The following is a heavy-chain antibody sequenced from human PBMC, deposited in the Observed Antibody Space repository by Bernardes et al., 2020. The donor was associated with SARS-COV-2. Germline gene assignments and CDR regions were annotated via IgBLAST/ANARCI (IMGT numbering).Heavy chain of an antibody. Sequence: GGSLRLSCTASGFTFSSSAMHWVRQAPGKGPEWVAVISNDGSIKYSTDSVKGRFTISRDNSKNTLYLLMNSLRTDDTAVYYCTRGLELELITWFDYWGQGTRVTVSS. CDR3: TRGLELELITWFDY. CDR1: GFTFSSSA. CDR2: ISNDGSIK. D-gene: IGHD1-7*01. V-gene: IGHV3-30-3*01. J-gene: IGHJ4*02.